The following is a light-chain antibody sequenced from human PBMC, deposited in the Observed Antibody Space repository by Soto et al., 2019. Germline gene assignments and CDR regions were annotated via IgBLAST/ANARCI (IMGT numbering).Light chain of an antibody. V-gene: IGKV3-20*01. CDR3: QQYGVSPCT. CDR2: NTS. Sequence: EIVLTQSPGTLSSSPGERATLSCRASQYVTSTYLAWYQQKPGQAPRLLIYNTSSRATGVPERFSVRGSGTDFTLTISRLEPEDFAVYYCQQYGVSPCTFGQGTKVDIK. J-gene: IGKJ1*01. CDR1: QYVTSTY.